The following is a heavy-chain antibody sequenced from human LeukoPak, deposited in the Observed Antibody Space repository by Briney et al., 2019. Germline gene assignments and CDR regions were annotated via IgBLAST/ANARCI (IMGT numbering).Heavy chain of an antibody. CDR1: GFTFSSYW. Sequence: GGSLRLSCAASGFTFSSYWMIWVRQAPGKGLEWVANIRQDGSEKYYVASVRGRFTISRDNAKNSLYLQMNSLRAEDTAVYYCAKDLFTMIVGGKFDYWGQGTLVTVSS. CDR3: AKDLFTMIVGGKFDY. J-gene: IGHJ4*02. V-gene: IGHV3-7*03. CDR2: IRQDGSEK. D-gene: IGHD3-22*01.